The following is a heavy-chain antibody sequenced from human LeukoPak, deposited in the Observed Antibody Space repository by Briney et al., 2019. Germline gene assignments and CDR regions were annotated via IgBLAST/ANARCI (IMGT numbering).Heavy chain of an antibody. CDR2: IYHSGST. D-gene: IGHD3-10*01. CDR1: GGSISSSNW. Sequence: QASETLSLTCAVSGGSISSSNWWSWVRQPPGQGLEWIGEIYHSGSTNYNPSLKSRVTISVDTSKNQFSLKLSSVTAADTAVYCCARCPIGYYYGSGNKGYWFDPWGQGTLVTVSS. J-gene: IGHJ5*02. CDR3: ARCPIGYYYGSGNKGYWFDP. V-gene: IGHV4-4*01.